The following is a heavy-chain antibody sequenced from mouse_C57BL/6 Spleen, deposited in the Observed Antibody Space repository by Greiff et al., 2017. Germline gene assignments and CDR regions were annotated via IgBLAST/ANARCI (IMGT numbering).Heavy chain of an antibody. CDR2: IDPSDSYT. J-gene: IGHJ2*01. D-gene: IGHD1-1*01. CDR1: GYTFTSYW. V-gene: IGHV1-50*01. CDR3: AKGDYYGSSLYYFDD. Sequence: VQLQQPGAELVKPGASVKLSCKASGYTFTSYWMPWVNQRPGQGLEWIGEIDPSDSYTNYNQKFKGKATLTVDTSSSTAYMQLSSLTSEDSAVYYCAKGDYYGSSLYYFDDWGQGTTLTVSS.